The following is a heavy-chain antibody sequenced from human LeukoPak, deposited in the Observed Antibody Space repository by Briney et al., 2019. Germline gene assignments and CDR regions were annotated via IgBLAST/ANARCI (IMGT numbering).Heavy chain of an antibody. Sequence: SETLSLTCTVSGGSISSYYWSWIRQPPGKGLEWIGYIYYSGNTDYNPSLKSRVSISLDTSKNQFSLKLSSVTAADTAVYYCARDRGYYDSSGLAYWGQGTLVTVSS. CDR1: GGSISSYY. CDR2: IYYSGNT. CDR3: ARDRGYYDSSGLAY. V-gene: IGHV4-59*12. J-gene: IGHJ4*02. D-gene: IGHD3-22*01.